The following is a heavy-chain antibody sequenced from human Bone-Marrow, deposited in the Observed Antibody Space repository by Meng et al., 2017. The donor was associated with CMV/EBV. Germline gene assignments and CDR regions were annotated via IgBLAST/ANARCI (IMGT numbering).Heavy chain of an antibody. J-gene: IGHJ3*02. CDR2: ISSSGSTI. CDR3: ARGTLRFLEWSLGFDI. D-gene: IGHD3-3*01. Sequence: GESLKISCEASGFTFGDYYMSWIRQAPGKGLEWVSYISSSGSTIYYADSVKGRFTISRDNAKNSLYLQMNSLRAEDTAVYYCARGTLRFLEWSLGFDIWGQGTMVTVSS. V-gene: IGHV3-11*04. CDR1: GFTFGDYY.